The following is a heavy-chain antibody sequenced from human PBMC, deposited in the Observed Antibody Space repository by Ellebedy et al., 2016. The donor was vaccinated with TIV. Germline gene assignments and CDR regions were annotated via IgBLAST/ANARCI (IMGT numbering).Heavy chain of an antibody. J-gene: IGHJ3*02. CDR2: INTNDDTK. V-gene: IGHV1-46*01. Sequence: AASVKVSCKASGYGFSSYYMHWVRQAPGQGLEWMAIINTNDDTKYYVQNFQGRVTVTSDTSANTVYMELSSLRSEDTAVYYCARGRGYSYDVCDIWGQGTMVTVSS. CDR1: GYGFSSYY. CDR3: ARGRGYSYDVCDI. D-gene: IGHD5-18*01.